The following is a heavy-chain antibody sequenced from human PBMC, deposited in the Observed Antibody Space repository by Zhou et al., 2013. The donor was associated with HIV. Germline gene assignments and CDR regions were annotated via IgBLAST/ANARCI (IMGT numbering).Heavy chain of an antibody. CDR1: GYIFSTYG. Sequence: QVQLVQSGAEVKKPGASVKVSCKTSGYIFSTYGINWVRQVPGQGLEWMAWISTSKGNTNYAQKFQDRVTVTTDTSTSTAFLEMTTLTSDDTAVYYCARGGVGDYWGQGTLVIVSS. D-gene: IGHD1-26*01. CDR2: ISTSKGNT. J-gene: IGHJ4*02. CDR3: ARGGVGDY. V-gene: IGHV1-18*04.